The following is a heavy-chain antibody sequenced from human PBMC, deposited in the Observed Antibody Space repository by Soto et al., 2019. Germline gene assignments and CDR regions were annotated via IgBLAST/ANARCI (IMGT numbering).Heavy chain of an antibody. Sequence: GGSLRLSCAASGFTFSSYGMHWVRQAPGKGLEWVAVIWYDGSNKYYADSVKGRFTISRDNSKNTLYLQMNSLRAEDTAVYYCARDRKSWQQLAKFSIDYWGQGTLVTVSS. CDR2: IWYDGSNK. CDR3: ARDRKSWQQLAKFSIDY. CDR1: GFTFSSYG. D-gene: IGHD6-13*01. V-gene: IGHV3-33*01. J-gene: IGHJ4*02.